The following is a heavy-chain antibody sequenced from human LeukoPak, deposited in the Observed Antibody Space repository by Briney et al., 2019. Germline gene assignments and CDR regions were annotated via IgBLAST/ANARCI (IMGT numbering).Heavy chain of an antibody. CDR3: ARWMDWYFDL. CDR1: GYTFTGYY. J-gene: IGHJ2*01. D-gene: IGHD2-2*03. Sequence: SVKVSCKASGYTFTGYYMHWVRQAPGQGLEWVGGIIPMFTTANYAPKFQDRVTITADKSTTTAYMELRSLKSADTAVYYCARWMDWYFDLWGRGTLVTVSS. V-gene: IGHV1-69*06. CDR2: IIPMFTTA.